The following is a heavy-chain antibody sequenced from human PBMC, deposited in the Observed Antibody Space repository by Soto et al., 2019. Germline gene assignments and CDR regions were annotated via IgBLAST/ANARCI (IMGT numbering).Heavy chain of an antibody. J-gene: IGHJ4*02. V-gene: IGHV1-3*01. CDR1: GYTFTSYA. CDR3: ARGNHGRQYYYDSSGPDY. D-gene: IGHD3-22*01. Sequence: ASVKVSCKASGYTFTSYAMHWVRQAPGQRLEWMGWINAGNGNTKYSQKFQGRVTITRDTSASTAYMELSSLRSEDTAVYYCARGNHGRQYYYDSSGPDYWGQGTLVTVSS. CDR2: INAGNGNT.